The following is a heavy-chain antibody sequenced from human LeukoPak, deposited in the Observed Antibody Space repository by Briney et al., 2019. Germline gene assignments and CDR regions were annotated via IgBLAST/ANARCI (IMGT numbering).Heavy chain of an antibody. CDR3: ARGRSLRKGARVFDY. J-gene: IGHJ4*02. V-gene: IGHV1-46*01. CDR1: GYTFTSYY. Sequence: ASVKVSCKASGYTFTSYYMHWVRQAPGQGLEWMGIINPSGGSTSYAQKFQGRVTMTRDTSTSTVYMELSSLRSEDTAVYYCARGRSLRKGARVFDYWGQGTLLTVSS. D-gene: IGHD4-17*01. CDR2: INPSGGST.